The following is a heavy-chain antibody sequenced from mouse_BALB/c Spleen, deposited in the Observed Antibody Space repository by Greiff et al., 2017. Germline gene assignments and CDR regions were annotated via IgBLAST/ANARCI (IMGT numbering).Heavy chain of an antibody. D-gene: IGHD1-1*01. V-gene: IGHV2-6-4*01. J-gene: IGHJ1*01. CDR1: GFSLSRYS. CDR3: ARNSYYYGSSSGYFDV. Sequence: VQRVESGPGLVAPSQSLSITCTVSGFSLSRYSVHWVRQPPGKGLEWLGMIWGGGSTDYNSALKSRLSISKDNSKSQVFLKMNSLQTDDTAMYYCARNSYYYGSSSGYFDVWGAGTTVTVSS. CDR2: IWGGGST.